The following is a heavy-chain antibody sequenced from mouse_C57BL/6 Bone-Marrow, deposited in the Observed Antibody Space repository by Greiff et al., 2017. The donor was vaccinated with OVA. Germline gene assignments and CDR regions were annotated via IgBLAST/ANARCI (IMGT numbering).Heavy chain of an antibody. Sequence: VQLKESGPELVKPGASVKIPCKASGYTFTDYNMDWVKQSHGKSLEWIGDINPNNGGTIYNQKFKGKATLTVDKSSSTAYMELRSLTSEDTAVYYCAREGGEFYYGSSYVYFDVWGTGTTVTVSS. CDR2: INPNNGGT. D-gene: IGHD1-1*01. CDR1: GYTFTDYN. V-gene: IGHV1-18*01. CDR3: AREGGEFYYGSSYVYFDV. J-gene: IGHJ1*03.